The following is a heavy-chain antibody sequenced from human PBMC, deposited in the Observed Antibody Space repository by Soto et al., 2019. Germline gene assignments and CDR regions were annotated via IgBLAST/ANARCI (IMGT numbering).Heavy chain of an antibody. V-gene: IGHV3-33*01. D-gene: IGHD3-22*01. Sequence: PGGSLRLSCAASGFTFSSYGMHWVRQAPGKGLEWVAVIWSDGSNKYYADSVKGRFTISRDNSKNTLYLQMNSLRAEDTAVYYGARYYYDSSGYYPLWGKGTLVTVSS. CDR2: IWSDGSNK. CDR3: ARYYYDSSGYYPL. J-gene: IGHJ4*02. CDR1: GFTFSSYG.